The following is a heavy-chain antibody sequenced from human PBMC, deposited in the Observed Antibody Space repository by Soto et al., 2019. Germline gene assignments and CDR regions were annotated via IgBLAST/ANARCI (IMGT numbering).Heavy chain of an antibody. Sequence: EVQMVESGGGLVQPGGSLRLSCAASGFTISGNWMHWVRQAPGKGLVWVARINSDGSDRTYADSVKGRFTISRDNAKNMLYLQMNSLRAEDTAVYYCAQGFGYAFDIWGQGTMVTVSS. D-gene: IGHD3-10*01. CDR3: AQGFGYAFDI. CDR2: INSDGSDR. J-gene: IGHJ3*02. CDR1: GFTISGNW. V-gene: IGHV3-74*01.